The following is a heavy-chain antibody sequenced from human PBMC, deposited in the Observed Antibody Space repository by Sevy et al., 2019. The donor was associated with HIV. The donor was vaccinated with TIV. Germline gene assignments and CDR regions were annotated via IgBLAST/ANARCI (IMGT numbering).Heavy chain of an antibody. CDR3: ARSRDGSGSGPDY. J-gene: IGHJ4*02. CDR2: ISSSSSYI. CDR1: GFTFSRYS. V-gene: IGHV3-21*01. Sequence: GGSLRLSCAASGFTFSRYSMNWVRQAPGKGLEWVSSISSSSSYIYYADSVKGRFTISRDNAKNSLYLQMNSLRAEDTAVYYCARSRDGSGSGPDYWGQGTLVTVSS. D-gene: IGHD3-10*01.